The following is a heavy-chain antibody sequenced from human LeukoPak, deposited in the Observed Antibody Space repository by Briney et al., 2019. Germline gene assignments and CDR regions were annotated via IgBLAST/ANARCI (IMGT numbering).Heavy chain of an antibody. V-gene: IGHV3-23*01. CDR3: AKGLHITMIVVVTSGYFDY. D-gene: IGHD3-22*01. Sequence: GGSLRLSCAASGFTFRSYTMNWVRQAPGKGLEWVSAISGSGGSTYYADSVKGRFTISRDNSKNTLYLQMNSLRAEDTAVYYCAKGLHITMIVVVTSGYFDYWGQGTLVTVSS. J-gene: IGHJ4*02. CDR1: GFTFRSYT. CDR2: ISGSGGST.